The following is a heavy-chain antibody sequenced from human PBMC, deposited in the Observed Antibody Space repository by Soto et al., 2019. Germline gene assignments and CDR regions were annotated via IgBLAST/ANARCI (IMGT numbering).Heavy chain of an antibody. D-gene: IGHD6-13*01. CDR1: GGSISGYY. CDR3: ARLVRSSWDETNWFDS. CDR2: IYYSGST. V-gene: IGHV4-59*08. Sequence: QVQLQESGPGLVKPSETLSLTCTVSGGSISGYYWSWIRQPPGKGLEWIGYIYYSGSTNYNPSLTSRVTISVDTSKNQFSLKLISVTAADTAVYYCARLVRSSWDETNWFDSWGQGTLVTVSS. J-gene: IGHJ5*01.